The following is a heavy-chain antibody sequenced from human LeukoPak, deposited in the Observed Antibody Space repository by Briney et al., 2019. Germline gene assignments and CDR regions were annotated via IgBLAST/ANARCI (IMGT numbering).Heavy chain of an antibody. D-gene: IGHD2-8*01. CDR3: ASDFYCTNGVCYLNYFDY. CDR2: IIPILGIA. J-gene: IGHJ4*02. Sequence: SVKVSCKASGGTFSGYAISWVRQAPGQGLEWMGRIIPILGIANYAQKFQGRVTITADKSTSTAYMELSSLRSEDTAVYYCASDFYCTNGVCYLNYFDYWGQGTLVTVSS. CDR1: GGTFSGYA. V-gene: IGHV1-69*04.